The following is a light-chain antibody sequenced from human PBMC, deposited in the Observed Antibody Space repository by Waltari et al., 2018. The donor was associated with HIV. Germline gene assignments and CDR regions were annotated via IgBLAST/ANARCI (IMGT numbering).Light chain of an antibody. CDR1: SSDVGHYNL. V-gene: IGLV2-23*02. J-gene: IGLJ1*01. CDR3: CSYACSSTSYV. CDR2: EVN. Sequence: QSALTQPASVSGSPGQSITISCTGTSSDVGHYNLVSWYQQHPGKAPKLMIYEVNTRPSGVSNRFSGSKSLNTASLTISGLQAEDEADYYCCSYACSSTSYVFGIGTKVTVL.